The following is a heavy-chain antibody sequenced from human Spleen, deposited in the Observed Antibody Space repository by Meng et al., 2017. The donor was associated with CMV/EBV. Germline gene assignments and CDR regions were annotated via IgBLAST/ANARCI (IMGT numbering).Heavy chain of an antibody. D-gene: IGHD3-10*01. CDR2: IYYSGST. CDR3: ARLNYYGSGGLFDP. V-gene: IGHV4-39*07. Sequence: SETLSLTCTVSGGSISSSSYYWGWIRQPPGKGLEWIGSIYYSGSTNYNPSLKSRVTISVDTSKNQFSLKLSSVTAADTAMYYCARLNYYGSGGLFDPWGQGTLVTVSS. J-gene: IGHJ5*02. CDR1: GGSISSSSYY.